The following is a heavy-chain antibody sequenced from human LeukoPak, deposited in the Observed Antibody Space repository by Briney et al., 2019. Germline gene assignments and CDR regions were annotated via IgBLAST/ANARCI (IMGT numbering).Heavy chain of an antibody. V-gene: IGHV4-39*01. J-gene: IGHJ6*03. CDR1: GGSISSYY. Sequence: SETLSLTCTVSGGSISSYYWGWIRQPPGKGLEWIGSIYYSGSTYYNPSLKSRVTISVDTSKNQFSLKLSSVTAADTAVYYCARQGMGATQGGRDYYYYYYMDVWGKGTTVTVSS. CDR2: IYYSGST. D-gene: IGHD1-26*01. CDR3: ARQGMGATQGGRDYYYYYYMDV.